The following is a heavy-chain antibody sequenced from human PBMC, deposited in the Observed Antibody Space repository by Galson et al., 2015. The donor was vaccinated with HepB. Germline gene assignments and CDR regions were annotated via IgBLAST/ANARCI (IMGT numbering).Heavy chain of an antibody. Sequence: SVKVSCKASGGTFSSYAISWVRQAPGQGLEWMGGIIPIFGTANYAQKFQGRVTITADESTSTAYMELSSLRSEDTAVYYCARYYYGSGAFDYWGQGTLVTVSS. D-gene: IGHD3-10*01. CDR1: GGTFSSYA. J-gene: IGHJ4*02. CDR3: ARYYYGSGAFDY. CDR2: IIPIFGTA. V-gene: IGHV1-69*13.